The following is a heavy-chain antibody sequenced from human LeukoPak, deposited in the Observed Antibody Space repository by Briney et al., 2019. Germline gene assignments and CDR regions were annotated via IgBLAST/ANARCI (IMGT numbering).Heavy chain of an antibody. Sequence: PGGSLRLSCAASGFTFSSYGMHWVRQAPGKGLEWVAVIRYDGSNKYYADSVKGRFTISRDNSKNTLYQQMNSLRAEDTAVYYCARDLALRIAAAGMSGYWGQGTLVTVSS. J-gene: IGHJ4*02. D-gene: IGHD6-13*01. CDR2: IRYDGSNK. V-gene: IGHV3-33*01. CDR1: GFTFSSYG. CDR3: ARDLALRIAAAGMSGY.